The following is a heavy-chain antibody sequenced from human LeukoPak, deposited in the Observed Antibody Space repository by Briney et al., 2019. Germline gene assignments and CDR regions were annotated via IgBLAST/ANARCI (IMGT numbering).Heavy chain of an antibody. Sequence: GGSLRLSCAASGFTFSSYAMHWVRQAPGKGLEYVSAISSNGGSTYYANSVKGRFTISRDNSKNTLYLQMGSLRAEDMAVYYCARDSLAYSGSSGFDYWGQGTLVTVSS. D-gene: IGHD6-6*01. CDR3: ARDSLAYSGSSGFDY. CDR1: GFTFSSYA. J-gene: IGHJ4*02. CDR2: ISSNGGST. V-gene: IGHV3-64*01.